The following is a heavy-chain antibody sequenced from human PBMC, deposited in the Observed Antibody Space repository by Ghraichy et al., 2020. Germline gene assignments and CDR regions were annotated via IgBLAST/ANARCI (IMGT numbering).Heavy chain of an antibody. V-gene: IGHV3-30*18. CDR3: AKERDTSGYYSFRGDYYGMDV. CDR2: TSYDGSNK. CDR1: GFTFSRYG. Sequence: GGSLRLSCAASGFTFSRYGMHWVHQAPDRGLEWVAVTSYDGSNKFYGASVQGRFTISRDNSKNTLFLQMNSLRPEDTAVYYCAKERDTSGYYSFRGDYYGMDVWGQGTTVTVSS. J-gene: IGHJ6*02. D-gene: IGHD3-22*01.